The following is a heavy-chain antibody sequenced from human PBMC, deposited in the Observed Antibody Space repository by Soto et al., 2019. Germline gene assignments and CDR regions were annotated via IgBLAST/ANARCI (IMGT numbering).Heavy chain of an antibody. D-gene: IGHD6-19*01. CDR3: ARDKRWDSSGCHGY. J-gene: IGHJ4*02. CDR1: GGTFSSYA. CDR2: IIPIFGTA. Sequence: SLKVSCKASGGTFSSYAISWVRQAPGQGLEWMGGIIPIFGTANYAQKFQGRVTITADESTSTAYMELSSLRSEDTAVYYCARDKRWDSSGCHGYWGQGTLVTVSS. V-gene: IGHV1-69*13.